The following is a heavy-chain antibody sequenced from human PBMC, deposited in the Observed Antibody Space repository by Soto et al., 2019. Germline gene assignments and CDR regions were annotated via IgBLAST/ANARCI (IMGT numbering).Heavy chain of an antibody. V-gene: IGHV3-15*01. Sequence: LSCAASEFTFANAWISWVRQAPGKGLEWVGRIKSKADGGTTDYAAPVKGRFTISRDESQNTLYLQMNSLKTEDTAVYSCTSLYFGHWGQGTLVTVSS. CDR1: EFTFANAW. CDR2: IKSKADGGTT. J-gene: IGHJ4*02. CDR3: TSLYFGH.